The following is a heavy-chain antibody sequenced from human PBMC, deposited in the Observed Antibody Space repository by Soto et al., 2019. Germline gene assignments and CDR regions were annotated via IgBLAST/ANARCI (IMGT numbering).Heavy chain of an antibody. CDR1: GYTFTSYD. V-gene: IGHV1-8*01. J-gene: IGHJ5*01. CDR2: MNPNSGNT. D-gene: IGHD3-3*01. Sequence: ASEKVSCKASGYTFTSYDINWVRQATGQGLEWMGWMNPNSGNTGYAQKFQGRVTMTRNTSISTAYMELSSLRSEDTAVYYCARETIFELYNWFDSWGQGTLVTVSS. CDR3: ARETIFELYNWFDS.